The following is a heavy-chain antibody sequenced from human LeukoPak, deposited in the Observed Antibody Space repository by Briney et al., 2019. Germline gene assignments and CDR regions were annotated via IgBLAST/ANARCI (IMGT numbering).Heavy chain of an antibody. J-gene: IGHJ3*02. Sequence: SETLSLTCAVYGGSFSGYYWSWIRQPPGKGLEWIGEINHSGSTNYNPSLKSRVTISVDTSKNQFSLKLSSVTAADTAVYYCARWAYDSSGPSAFDIWGQGTMVTVS. V-gene: IGHV4-34*01. D-gene: IGHD3-22*01. CDR1: GGSFSGYY. CDR3: ARWAYDSSGPSAFDI. CDR2: INHSGST.